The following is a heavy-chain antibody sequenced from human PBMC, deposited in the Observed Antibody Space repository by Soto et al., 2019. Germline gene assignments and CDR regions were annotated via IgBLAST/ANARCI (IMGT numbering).Heavy chain of an antibody. V-gene: IGHV1-2*04. CDR1: GYSFSAYY. J-gene: IGHJ6*01. Sequence: QVQLVQSGAEVKKPGASVRVSCKASGYSFSAYYIHWMRQAPGQGLEWMGWINPNSGGTKFAQKFQGWVTMTRDTSIPTAIRDLGRLKPDDTPVYFVGGEGGGPRPPQATSYFSLDVGGRGPRSPSPQ. CDR2: INPNSGGT. D-gene: IGHD3-16*01. CDR3: GGEGGGPRPPQATSYFSLDV.